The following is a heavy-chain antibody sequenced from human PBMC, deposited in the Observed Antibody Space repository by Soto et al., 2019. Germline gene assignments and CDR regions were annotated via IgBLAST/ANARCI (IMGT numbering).Heavy chain of an antibody. J-gene: IGHJ4*02. V-gene: IGHV4-31*03. CDR1: GGSISSGGYY. D-gene: IGHD3-3*01. CDR3: ASFPAHYDFWGGYPTPPPL. Sequence: TSETLSLTCTVSGGSISSGGYYWSWIRQHPGKGLEWIGYIYYSGSTYYNPALKSRVTISVDTSKNPFSLKLSSGTAADTAVYYWASFPAHYDFWGGYPTPPPLWGQGTLVTVSS. CDR2: IYYSGST.